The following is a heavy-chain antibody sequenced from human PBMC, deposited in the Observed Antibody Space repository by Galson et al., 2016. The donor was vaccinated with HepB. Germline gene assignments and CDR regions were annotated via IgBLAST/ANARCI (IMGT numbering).Heavy chain of an antibody. CDR3: AKSPEAWYYDDTSGHYHFDY. D-gene: IGHD3-22*01. CDR1: GFIFSSYA. J-gene: IGHJ4*02. CDR2: ISYDGSNK. Sequence: SLRLSCAASGFIFSSYAMHWVRQAPGKGLEWVGVISYDGSNKYYVDSVEGRFTIARDNSKNTLDLQMNSLRAEDTAVYYCAKSPEAWYYDDTSGHYHFDYWGQGILVTVSS. V-gene: IGHV3-30*18.